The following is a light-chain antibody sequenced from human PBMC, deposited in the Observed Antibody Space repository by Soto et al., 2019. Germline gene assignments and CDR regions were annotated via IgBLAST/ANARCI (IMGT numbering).Light chain of an antibody. CDR2: AAS. Sequence: DIQMTQSPSSLSASVGDRVTITCRASESISNNLNWYQQKPGKAPKLLIYAASTLQSGVPLRFSGGGSGTDFTLTIGSLQPEDFTTYYCQQTYSTPRGAFGQGTKVEIK. J-gene: IGKJ1*01. CDR1: ESISNN. V-gene: IGKV1-39*01. CDR3: QQTYSTPRGA.